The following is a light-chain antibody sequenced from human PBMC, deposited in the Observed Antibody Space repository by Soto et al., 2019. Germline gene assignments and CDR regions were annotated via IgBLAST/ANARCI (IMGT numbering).Light chain of an antibody. J-gene: IGKJ1*01. CDR3: QQYGSSPRT. V-gene: IGKV3-20*01. CDR1: QSVSSSY. CDR2: GAF. Sequence: EIVLTQSPGTLSLSPGERATLSCRASQSVSSSYLAWYQQKPGQAPRVIIYGAFSRATGIPARFSGSGSGTDFTLTISSLEPEDFAVYYCQQYGSSPRTFGQGTKVEIK.